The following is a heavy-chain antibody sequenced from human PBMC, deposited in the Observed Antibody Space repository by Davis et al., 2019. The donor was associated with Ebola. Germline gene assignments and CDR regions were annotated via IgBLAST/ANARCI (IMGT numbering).Heavy chain of an antibody. CDR1: GFSLSNARMG. CDR3: ARVHKGWFRELFKADYYYGMDV. D-gene: IGHD3-10*01. V-gene: IGHV2-26*01. Sequence: SGPTLVKPTETLTLTCTVSGFSLSNARMGVSWIRQPPGKALEWLAHIFSNDEKSYSTSLKSRLTISKDTSKGQVVLTMTNMDPVDTATYYCARVHKGWFRELFKADYYYGMDVWGQGTTVTVSS. J-gene: IGHJ6*02. CDR2: IFSNDEK.